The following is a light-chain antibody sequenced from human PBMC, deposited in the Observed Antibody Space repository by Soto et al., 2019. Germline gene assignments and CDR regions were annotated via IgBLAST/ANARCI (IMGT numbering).Light chain of an antibody. CDR2: DVS. Sequence: QSALTQPRSVSGSPGQSVSIFCTGTSSDVGGYNYVSWYQQHPGKAPKLMLHDVSKRPSGVPDRFSGSKSGNTASLTISGLQAEDEADYYCCSYAGSYVYVFGTGTKVTVL. CDR1: SSDVGGYNY. CDR3: CSYAGSYVYV. J-gene: IGLJ1*01. V-gene: IGLV2-11*01.